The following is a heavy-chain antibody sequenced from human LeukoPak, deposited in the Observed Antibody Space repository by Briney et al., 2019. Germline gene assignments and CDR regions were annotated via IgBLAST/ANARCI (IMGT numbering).Heavy chain of an antibody. CDR2: ISYDGSNK. CDR3: ARAGIAADFYYYYGMDV. Sequence: GGSLRLSCAASGFTFSSYAVHWVRQAPGKGLEWVAVISYDGSNKYYADSVKGRFTISRDNSKNTLYLQMNSLRAEDTAVYYCARAGIAADFYYYYGMDVWGQGTTVTVSS. D-gene: IGHD6-13*01. CDR1: GFTFSSYA. V-gene: IGHV3-30*04. J-gene: IGHJ6*02.